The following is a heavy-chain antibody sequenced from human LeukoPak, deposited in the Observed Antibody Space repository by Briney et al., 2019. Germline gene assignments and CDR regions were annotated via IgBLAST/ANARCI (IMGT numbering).Heavy chain of an antibody. J-gene: IGHJ4*02. V-gene: IGHV4-4*07. D-gene: IGHD6-13*01. CDR2: IYTSGST. CDR3: ARDQDWNGAAAGTLDY. Sequence: PSETLSLTCTVSGGSISSYYWSWIRQPAGKGLEWIGRIYTSGSTNYNPSLKSRVTMSVDTSKNQFSLKLSSVTAADTAVYYCARDQDWNGAAAGTLDYWGQGTLVTVSS. CDR1: GGSISSYY.